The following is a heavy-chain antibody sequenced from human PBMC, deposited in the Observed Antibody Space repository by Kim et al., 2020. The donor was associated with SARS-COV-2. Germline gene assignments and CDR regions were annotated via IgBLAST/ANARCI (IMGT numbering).Heavy chain of an antibody. D-gene: IGHD3-10*01. CDR1: GYTFTGYY. J-gene: IGHJ4*02. Sequence: ASVKVSCKASGYTFTGYYIHWVRQAPGQGLEYMGWINPESGGTNYAQKFQGRVTMTRDTSISAVYIEFSRLRFDDTAIYYCARGNGIRGVIYFDYWGQGSLVTVSS. CDR2: INPESGGT. CDR3: ARGNGIRGVIYFDY. V-gene: IGHV1-2*02.